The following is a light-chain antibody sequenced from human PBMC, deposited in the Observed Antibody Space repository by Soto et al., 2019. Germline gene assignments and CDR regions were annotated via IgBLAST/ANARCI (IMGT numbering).Light chain of an antibody. Sequence: QSVLTQPPSASLTPGQRVTISCSGSSSNIGSNIVNWYQQLPGTAPKLLIYSDNLWPSGVPDRFSGSKSGTSASLAISGLQSEDEADYFCAAWDDSLDDFVFGTGTKVTVL. CDR1: SSNIGSNI. V-gene: IGLV1-44*01. J-gene: IGLJ1*01. CDR3: AAWDDSLDDFV. CDR2: SDN.